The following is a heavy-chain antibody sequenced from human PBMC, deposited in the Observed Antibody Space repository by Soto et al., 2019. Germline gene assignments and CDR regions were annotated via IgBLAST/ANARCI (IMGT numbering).Heavy chain of an antibody. V-gene: IGHV1-18*01. CDR1: GYIFVNYG. Sequence: QVQLVQSGDEVKKPGASVKVSCKASGYIFVNYGIAWVRQAPGQGLEWRGWISPYTGNTHSATKAQGRLTMTTDTTTSTAYMALGSLTSDDTAVYYCVMVDNYVTPTPQDVWGQGTTVTVSS. CDR3: VMVDNYVTPTPQDV. J-gene: IGHJ6*02. CDR2: ISPYTGNT. D-gene: IGHD3-16*01.